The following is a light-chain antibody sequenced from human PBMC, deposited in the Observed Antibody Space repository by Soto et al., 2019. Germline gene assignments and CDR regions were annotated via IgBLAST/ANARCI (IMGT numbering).Light chain of an antibody. CDR1: QSISSW. CDR2: EAS. CDR3: QHYNSYPRT. J-gene: IGKJ1*01. V-gene: IGKV1-5*01. Sequence: DLQMTQSPSTLSASVGDRVTITCRASQSISSWLAWYQQKPGKAPKVLIYEASSLESGVPSRFSGSGSGTEFALTISSLQPDDFATYSCQHYNSYPRTFAQGTKVEIK.